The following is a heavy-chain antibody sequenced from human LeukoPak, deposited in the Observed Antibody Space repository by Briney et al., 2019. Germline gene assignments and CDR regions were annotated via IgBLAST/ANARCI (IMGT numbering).Heavy chain of an antibody. CDR2: IKQDGSEK. V-gene: IGHV3-7*01. CDR3: ARESSPFYYYYYGMDV. J-gene: IGHJ6*02. Sequence: PGGSLRLSCAASGFTFSSYWMSWARQAPGKGLEWVANIKQDGSEKYYVDSVKGRFTISRDNAKNSLYLQMNSLRAEDTAVYYCARESSPFYYYYYGMDVWGQGTTVTVSS. CDR1: GFTFSSYW.